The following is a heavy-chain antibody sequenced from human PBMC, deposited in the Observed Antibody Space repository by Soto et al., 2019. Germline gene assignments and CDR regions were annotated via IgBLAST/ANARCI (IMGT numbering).Heavy chain of an antibody. V-gene: IGHV4-34*01. J-gene: IGHJ4*02. CDR1: GASFSAYH. Sequence: PSDTLSLTCAVYGASFSAYHWSWIRQPPGKGLEWIGEISHSGSTNYNPSLKSRVTISVDTSKNQFSLKLRSLTAADTAVYYCARGLGGRSDFWGQGNLVTVSS. CDR3: ARGLGGRSDF. CDR2: ISHSGST.